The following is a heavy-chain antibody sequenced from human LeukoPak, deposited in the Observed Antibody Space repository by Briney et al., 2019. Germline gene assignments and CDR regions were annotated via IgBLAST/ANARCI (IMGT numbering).Heavy chain of an antibody. Sequence: ASVKVSCKASGYTFTGYYMHWVRQAPGQGLEWMGWINPNSGCTNYAQKFQGRVTMTRDTSISTAYMELSRLRSDDKAVYYCARTEESGYNYGYFGYYYYMDVWGKGTTVTVSS. D-gene: IGHD5-18*01. J-gene: IGHJ6*03. CDR2: INPNSGCT. CDR1: GYTFTGYY. V-gene: IGHV1-2*02. CDR3: ARTEESGYNYGYFGYYYYMDV.